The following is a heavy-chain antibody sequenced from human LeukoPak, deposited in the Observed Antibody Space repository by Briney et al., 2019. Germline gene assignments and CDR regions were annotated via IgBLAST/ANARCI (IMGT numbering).Heavy chain of an antibody. V-gene: IGHV4-39*01. CDR1: GGSISSSSYY. Sequence: PSETLSLTCTVSGGSISSSSYYWGWIRQPPGKGLEWIGSIYYSGSTYYNPSLKSRVTISVDTSKNQFSLKLSSVTAADTAVYYCARLGSSSDWYFDLWGRGTLVTVSS. D-gene: IGHD6-6*01. CDR3: ARLGSSSDWYFDL. J-gene: IGHJ2*01. CDR2: IYYSGST.